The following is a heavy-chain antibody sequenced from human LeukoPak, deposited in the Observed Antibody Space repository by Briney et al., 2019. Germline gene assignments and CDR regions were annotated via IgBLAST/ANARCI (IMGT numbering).Heavy chain of an antibody. D-gene: IGHD3-22*01. J-gene: IGHJ4*02. CDR1: GISLSNYG. CDR3: ARDLFADYYDSSGYHAD. V-gene: IGHV3-20*04. Sequence: GGSLRLSCAVSGISLSNYGMSWVRQAPGKGLEWVSGINWNGGSTGYADSVKGRFTISRDNAKDSLYLQMNSLRAEDTALYYCARDLFADYYDSSGYHADWGQGTLVTVSS. CDR2: INWNGGST.